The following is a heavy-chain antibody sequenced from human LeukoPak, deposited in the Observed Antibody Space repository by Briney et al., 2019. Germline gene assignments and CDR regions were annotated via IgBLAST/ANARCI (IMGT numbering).Heavy chain of an antibody. V-gene: IGHV3-23*01. CDR2: ISGSGGST. Sequence: GGSLRLSCAAFRFTFSEYAMHWVRQAPGKGLEWVSAISGSGGSTYYADSVKGRFTISRDNSKNTLYLQMNSLRAEDTAVYYCAKLVWFGGNAFDIWGQGTMVTVSS. D-gene: IGHD3-10*01. J-gene: IGHJ3*02. CDR1: RFTFSEYA. CDR3: AKLVWFGGNAFDI.